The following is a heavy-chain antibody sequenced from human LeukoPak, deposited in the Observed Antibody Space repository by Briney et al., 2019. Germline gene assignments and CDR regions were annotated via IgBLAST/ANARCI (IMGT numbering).Heavy chain of an antibody. CDR1: GFTFSNYA. Sequence: GGSLRLSCAASGFTFSNYAMSWVRQAPGKGLEWVSGFSASGGNTYYADSVKGRFTISRDNSRNTLYLQMNSLRAEDTAVYYCAKDDGFDNWGQGRMVTVSS. CDR3: AKDDGFDN. CDR2: FSASGGNT. J-gene: IGHJ3*02. V-gene: IGHV3-23*01.